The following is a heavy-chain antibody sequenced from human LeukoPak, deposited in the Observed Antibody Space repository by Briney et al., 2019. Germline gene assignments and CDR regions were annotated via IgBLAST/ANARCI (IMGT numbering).Heavy chain of an antibody. CDR2: ISYTGST. J-gene: IGHJ4*02. Sequence: SETLSLTCSVSGGSISPFYWSWVRHPPGKGLEYIGYISYTGSTNSNPSLKSRLTISVDTSKNLFSLRLSSVTAADTAVYYCARTHDYGEYAFDRWGQGTLVTVSS. CDR3: ARTHDYGEYAFDR. D-gene: IGHD4-17*01. CDR1: GGSISPFY. V-gene: IGHV4-59*08.